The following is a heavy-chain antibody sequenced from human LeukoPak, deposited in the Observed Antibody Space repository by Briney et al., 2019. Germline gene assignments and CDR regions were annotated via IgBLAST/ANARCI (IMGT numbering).Heavy chain of an antibody. V-gene: IGHV1-2*02. J-gene: IGHJ4*02. Sequence: GASVKVSCKASGYTFTDYYIHGVGQAPGQGHEWMGWINPNSGGTNYAQKFQGRVTMTRDTSMSTAYMELSRLRSDDTAVYYCARDANYYGAGSYMDYWGQGTLVTVSS. D-gene: IGHD3-10*01. CDR1: GYTFTDYY. CDR3: ARDANYYGAGSYMDY. CDR2: INPNSGGT.